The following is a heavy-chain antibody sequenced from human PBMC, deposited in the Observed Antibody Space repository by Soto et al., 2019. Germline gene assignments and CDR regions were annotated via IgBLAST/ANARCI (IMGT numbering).Heavy chain of an antibody. J-gene: IGHJ4*02. CDR2: ISAYTGDT. CDR1: GYKFTLFG. CDR3: ARGCQDRYFDF. V-gene: IGHV1-18*04. Sequence: QVQLVQSGAEVKKPGASVKVSCKTSGYKFTLFGISWVRQAPGQGLEWMGWISAYTGDTKFGQKFQGRVTLTTDTCTNTAYMGLTSLTSGDTAGDYGARGCQDRYFDFWGQGTQVTVSS.